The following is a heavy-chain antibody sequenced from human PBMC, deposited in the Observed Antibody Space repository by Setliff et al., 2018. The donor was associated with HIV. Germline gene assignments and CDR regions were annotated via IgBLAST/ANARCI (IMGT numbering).Heavy chain of an antibody. CDR3: ARDRAQGIVMIPPGMGFDP. CDR1: GYTFTNYF. J-gene: IGHJ5*02. Sequence: ASVKVSCKASGYTFTNYFMHWVRQAPGQGLEWMGIIDPSGGTTTYAQKFQGRFTMTRDTSTSAVSMELSSLRSEDTAVYYCARDRAQGIVMIPPGMGFDPWGQGTLVTVSS. CDR2: IDPSGGTT. D-gene: IGHD2-15*01. V-gene: IGHV1-46*01.